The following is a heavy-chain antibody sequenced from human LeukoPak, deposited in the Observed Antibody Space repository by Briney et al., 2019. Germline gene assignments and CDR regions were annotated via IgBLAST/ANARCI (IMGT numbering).Heavy chain of an antibody. CDR2: ISAYNGNT. V-gene: IGHV1-18*01. CDR3: ARVVITFGGVIVIDFPGPHFDY. J-gene: IGHJ4*02. CDR1: GGTFSSYA. D-gene: IGHD3-16*02. Sequence: ASVKVSCKASGGTFSSYAISWVRQAPGQGLEWMGWISAYNGNTNYAQKLQGRVTMTTDTSTSTAYMELRSLRSDDTAVYYCARVVITFGGVIVIDFPGPHFDYWGQGTLVTVSS.